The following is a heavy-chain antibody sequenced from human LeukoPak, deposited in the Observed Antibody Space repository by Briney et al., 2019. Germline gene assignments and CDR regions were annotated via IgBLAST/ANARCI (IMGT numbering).Heavy chain of an antibody. D-gene: IGHD6-19*01. J-gene: IGHJ1*01. Sequence: QPGGSLRLSCEGSGFTFSNYWMGWVRQAPEKGLEWVSAISGSGGGTYYADSVKGRFTVSRDNSKNTLYLQMISLRAEDTALYYCALSATGWSAEYFQHWGQGTLVTVSS. V-gene: IGHV3-23*01. CDR2: ISGSGGGT. CDR1: GFTFSNYW. CDR3: ALSATGWSAEYFQH.